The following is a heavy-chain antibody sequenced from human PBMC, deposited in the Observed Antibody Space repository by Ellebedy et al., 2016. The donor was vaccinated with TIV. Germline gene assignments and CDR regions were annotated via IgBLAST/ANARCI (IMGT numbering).Heavy chain of an antibody. CDR1: GGSFSGYY. CDR2: INHSGST. D-gene: IGHD5-24*01. CDR3: ARTDGYSFPIDY. J-gene: IGHJ4*02. V-gene: IGHV4-34*01. Sequence: SETLSLXXAVYGGSFSGYYLTCIRQTPGTGLEWIGEINHSGSTNYNPSLKSRVTISVDTSKNQFSLKLTSVSAADTAVYYCARTDGYSFPIDYWGQGTLVTVSS.